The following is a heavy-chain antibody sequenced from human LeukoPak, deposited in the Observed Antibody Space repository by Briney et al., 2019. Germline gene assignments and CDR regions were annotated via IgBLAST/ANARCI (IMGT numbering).Heavy chain of an antibody. CDR3: ARKTCSGSYFDY. CDR1: GFTFSVYW. V-gene: IGHV3-7*04. J-gene: IGHJ4*02. CDR2: IDQYGGQQ. Sequence: PGGSLRLSCAASGFTFSVYWMTWVRQAPGKGLEWVATIDQYGGQQYYVDSVKGRFTISRDNAENSLFLQMNSLRAEDTAVYYCARKTCSGSYFDYWGQGTLVTVSS. D-gene: IGHD3-10*02.